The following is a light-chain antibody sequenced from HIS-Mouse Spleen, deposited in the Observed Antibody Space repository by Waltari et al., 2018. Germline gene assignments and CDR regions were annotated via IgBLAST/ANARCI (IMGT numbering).Light chain of an antibody. J-gene: IGLJ3*02. CDR3: CSYAGSSTLV. V-gene: IGLV2-23*01. Sequence: QSALTQPASVSGSPGPSITISCTGTSSDVGSYNLVSWYQQHPGKAPKLIIYEGSKGPSGVSNRCSGSKSGNTASLTISGLQAEDEADYYCCSYAGSSTLVFGGGTKLTVL. CDR1: SSDVGSYNL. CDR2: EGS.